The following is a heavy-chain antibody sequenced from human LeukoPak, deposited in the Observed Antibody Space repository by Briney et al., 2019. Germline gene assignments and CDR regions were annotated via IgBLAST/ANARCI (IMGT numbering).Heavy chain of an antibody. CDR2: IKQDGSEK. Sequence: PGGSLRLSCAASGFTFSSYWMSWVRQAPGKGLEWVANIKQDGSEKYYVDSVKGRFTISRDNAKNSLYLQMNSLRAEDTAVYYCARDLEVAAAGTPYYYYGMDVWGQGTTVTVSS. J-gene: IGHJ6*02. V-gene: IGHV3-7*01. CDR3: ARDLEVAAAGTPYYYYGMDV. CDR1: GFTFSSYW. D-gene: IGHD6-13*01.